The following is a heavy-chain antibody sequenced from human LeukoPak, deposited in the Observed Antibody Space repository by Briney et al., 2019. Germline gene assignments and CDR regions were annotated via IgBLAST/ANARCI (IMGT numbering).Heavy chain of an antibody. J-gene: IGHJ4*02. CDR1: GFTFSNCW. CDR3: ARLLGSSSYYDS. D-gene: IGHD6-19*01. CDR2: IDQSGGAM. V-gene: IGHV3-7*05. Sequence: GGSLRLSCVASGFTFSNCWMTWVRQASGKGLEWVADIDQSGGAMNYVDSVKGRFTISRDNAKNSLYLQMNSLRAEDAAVYYCARLLGSSSYYDSWGPGALVTVSS.